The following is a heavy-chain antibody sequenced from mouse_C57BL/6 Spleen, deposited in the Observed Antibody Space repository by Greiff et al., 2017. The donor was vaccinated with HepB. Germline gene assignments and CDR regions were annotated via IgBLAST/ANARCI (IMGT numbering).Heavy chain of an antibody. CDR3: GDADYYGSSYWFAY. V-gene: IGHV1-82*01. CDR2: IYPGDGDT. J-gene: IGHJ3*01. D-gene: IGHD1-1*01. Sequence: VQLQQSGPELVKPGASVKISCKASGYAFSSSWMNWVKQRPGKGLEWIGRIYPGDGDTNYNGKFKGKATLTADKSSSTAYMQLSSLTSEDSAVYFCGDADYYGSSYWFAYWGQGTLVTVSA. CDR1: GYAFSSSW.